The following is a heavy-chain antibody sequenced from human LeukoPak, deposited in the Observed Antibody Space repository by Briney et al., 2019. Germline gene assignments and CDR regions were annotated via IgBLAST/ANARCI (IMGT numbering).Heavy chain of an antibody. CDR1: GFTFSSYS. V-gene: IGHV3-21*05. D-gene: IGHD2-15*01. Sequence: GGSLRLSRAASGFTFSSYSMSWIRQAPGKGLEWVSYISSASSYTNYADSVKGRFTISRDNAKNSLYLQMNSLRGEDTAVYYCARGRYCSGGRCYSDFDYWGQGTLVTVSS. J-gene: IGHJ4*02. CDR2: ISSASSYT. CDR3: ARGRYCSGGRCYSDFDY.